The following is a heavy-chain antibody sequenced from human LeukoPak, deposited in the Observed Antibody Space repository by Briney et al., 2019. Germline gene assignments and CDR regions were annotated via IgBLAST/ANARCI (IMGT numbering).Heavy chain of an antibody. CDR3: ARKLIWFGELIGHAFDI. CDR2: IYYSGST. CDR1: GGSISSGGYY. V-gene: IGHV4-31*03. Sequence: SSQTLSLTCTVSGGSISSGGYYWSWIRQHPGKGLEWIGYIYYSGSTYYNPSLKSRVTISVDTSKNQFSLKLSSVTAADTAVYYCARKLIWFGELIGHAFDIWGQGTMVTVSS. J-gene: IGHJ3*02. D-gene: IGHD3-10*01.